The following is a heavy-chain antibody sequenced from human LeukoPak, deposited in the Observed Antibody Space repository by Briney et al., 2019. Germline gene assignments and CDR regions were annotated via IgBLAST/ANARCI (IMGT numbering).Heavy chain of an antibody. J-gene: IGHJ3*02. V-gene: IGHV3-7*04. CDR3: ARHWEGVESDAFDI. CDR2: IRKDRREK. CDR1: GLTFEIYW. D-gene: IGHD1-26*01. Sequence: AGGSLRLSCAASGLTFEIYWMRWVREARGKGLECVAKIRKDRREKIYVDSVKGRFTISRDNAKTSVYLQMSSLRADDTALYYCARHWEGVESDAFDIWGQGTMVTVSS.